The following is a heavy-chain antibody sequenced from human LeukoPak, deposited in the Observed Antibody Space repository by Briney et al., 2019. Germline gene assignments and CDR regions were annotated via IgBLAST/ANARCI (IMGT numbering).Heavy chain of an antibody. CDR1: GYTFTGYY. J-gene: IGHJ4*02. V-gene: IGHV1-2*02. CDR3: ALHYDSSGYSGGFDY. CDR2: INPNSGGT. Sequence: GASVKVSCKASGYTFTGYYMHWVRQAPGQGLEWMGWINPNSGGTNYAQKFQGRVTMTRDTSISTAYMELSRLRSDDTAVYYCALHYDSSGYSGGFDYWGQGTLVTVSS. D-gene: IGHD3-22*01.